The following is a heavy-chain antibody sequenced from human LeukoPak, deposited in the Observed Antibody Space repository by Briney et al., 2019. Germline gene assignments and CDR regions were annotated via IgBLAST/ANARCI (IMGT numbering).Heavy chain of an antibody. CDR2: ISSSGSTR. Sequence: GGSLRLSCTISGFTFSNYEMNWVRQAPGKGLEWVSYISSSGSTRYYADSVKGRFTISRDNAKNSLHLQMNSLRAEDTAVYYCARDPFRDYDSSGYFDFWGQGTPVTVSS. J-gene: IGHJ4*02. CDR3: ARDPFRDYDSSGYFDF. D-gene: IGHD3-22*01. V-gene: IGHV3-48*03. CDR1: GFTFSNYE.